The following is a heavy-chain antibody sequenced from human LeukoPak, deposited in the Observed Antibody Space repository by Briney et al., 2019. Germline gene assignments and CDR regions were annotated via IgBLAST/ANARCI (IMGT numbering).Heavy chain of an antibody. CDR1: GYTFIDQY. Sequence: ASVKVSCKASGYTFIDQYVHWVRQAPGQGLEWMGWINANGGVTKYAQRFKDRVTLTRATSISTAYMELRSLTVNDTAIYYCAKGRSAAPDFWGQGTLVTVSS. CDR3: AKGRSAAPDF. V-gene: IGHV1-2*02. J-gene: IGHJ4*02. CDR2: INANGGVT. D-gene: IGHD6-25*01.